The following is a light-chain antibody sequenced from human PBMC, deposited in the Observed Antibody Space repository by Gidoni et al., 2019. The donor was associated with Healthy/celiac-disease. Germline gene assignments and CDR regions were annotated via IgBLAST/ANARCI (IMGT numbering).Light chain of an antibody. J-gene: IGKJ2*01. CDR2: GAS. Sequence: IVLTQSPATLSVSPGERATLSCRASQSVSSNLAWYQQKPGQDPRLLIYGASTRATGIPARFSGSGCGTEFTLTISSMQYEDFAVYYCQQYNNWPPYTFGQGTKLEIK. V-gene: IGKV3-15*01. CDR1: QSVSSN. CDR3: QQYNNWPPYT.